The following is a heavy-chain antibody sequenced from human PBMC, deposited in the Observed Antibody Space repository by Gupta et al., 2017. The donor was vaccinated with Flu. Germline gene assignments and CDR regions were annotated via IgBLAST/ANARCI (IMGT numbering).Heavy chain of an antibody. J-gene: IGHJ4*02. D-gene: IGHD6-6*01. V-gene: IGHV4-61*01. CDR1: SSGSCY. Sequence: SSGSCYWSWIRQPPGKGLEWIGYIYHDGTTNYNPSLESRVTISLDMSTNQFSLNLSYVTAADTAVYYCARVPPGRRRDLDYWGLGALVTVS. CDR2: IYHDGTT. CDR3: ARVPPGRRRDLDY.